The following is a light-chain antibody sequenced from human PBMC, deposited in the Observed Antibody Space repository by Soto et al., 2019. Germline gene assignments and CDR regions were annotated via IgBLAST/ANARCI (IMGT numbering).Light chain of an antibody. V-gene: IGKV1-13*02. CDR2: DAS. CDR1: RGISSA. Sequence: AIQLTQSPSSLSASVGDRVTITCRASRGISSALAWYQQKPGKAPKLLIYDASSLESGAPSRFSGSGSGTDFTLTISSLQPEDFATYYCQQFNSYPITFGQGTRLEIK. CDR3: QQFNSYPIT. J-gene: IGKJ5*01.